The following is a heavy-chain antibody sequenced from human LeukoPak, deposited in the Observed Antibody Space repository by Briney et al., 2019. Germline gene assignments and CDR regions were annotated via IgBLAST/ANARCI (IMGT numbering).Heavy chain of an antibody. J-gene: IGHJ4*02. CDR2: ISGSGGST. Sequence: GGSLRLSCAASGFTFSSYAMSWVRQAPGKGLEWVSAISGSGGSTYYADSVKGRFTISRDNSKNSLYLQMNSLRAEDTAVYYCARATYYYGSGSYFVVDYWGQGTLVTVSS. CDR3: ARATYYYGSGSYFVVDY. V-gene: IGHV3-23*01. CDR1: GFTFSSYA. D-gene: IGHD3-10*01.